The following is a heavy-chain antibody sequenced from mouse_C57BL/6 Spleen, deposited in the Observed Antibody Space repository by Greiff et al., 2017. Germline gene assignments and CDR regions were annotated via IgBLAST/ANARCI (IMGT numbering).Heavy chain of an antibody. CDR1: GFNIKDYY. CDR2: IDPEDGDT. V-gene: IGHV14-1*01. J-gene: IGHJ2*01. Sequence: EVQLQQSGAELVRPGASVKLSCTASGFNIKDYYMHWVKQRPEQGLEWIGRIDPEDGDTEYAPKFQGKATMTVDTSSNTAYLQLSSLTSEDTAVYYVTSWDTTVVATESTLDYWGQGTTLTVSS. CDR3: TSWDTTVVATESTLDY. D-gene: IGHD1-1*01.